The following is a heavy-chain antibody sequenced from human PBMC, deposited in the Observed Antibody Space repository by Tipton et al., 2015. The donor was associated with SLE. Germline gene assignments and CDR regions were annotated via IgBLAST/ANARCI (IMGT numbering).Heavy chain of an antibody. D-gene: IGHD3-22*01. J-gene: IGHJ4*02. V-gene: IGHV4-61*02. CDR1: GGSISSGSYY. Sequence: TLSLTCTVSGGSISSGSYYWSWIRQPAGKGLEWIGRIYTSGSTNYNPSLKSRVTISVDTSKNQFSLKLSSVTAADTAVYYCARGTYYYDSSGYYVDYWGQGTLVTVSS. CDR3: ARGTYYYDSSGYYVDY. CDR2: IYTSGST.